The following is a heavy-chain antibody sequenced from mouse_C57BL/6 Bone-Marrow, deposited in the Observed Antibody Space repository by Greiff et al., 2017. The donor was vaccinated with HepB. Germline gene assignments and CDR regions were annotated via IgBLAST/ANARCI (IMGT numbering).Heavy chain of an antibody. J-gene: IGHJ4*01. Sequence: VKLQESGAELVKPGASVKISCKASGYAFSSYWMNWVKQRPGKGLEWIGQIYPGDGDTNYNGKFKGKATLTADKSSSTAYMQLSSLTSEDSAVYFCARDENYSNYFPYAMDYWGQGTSVTVSS. CDR3: ARDENYSNYFPYAMDY. D-gene: IGHD2-5*01. CDR2: IYPGDGDT. V-gene: IGHV1-80*01. CDR1: GYAFSSYW.